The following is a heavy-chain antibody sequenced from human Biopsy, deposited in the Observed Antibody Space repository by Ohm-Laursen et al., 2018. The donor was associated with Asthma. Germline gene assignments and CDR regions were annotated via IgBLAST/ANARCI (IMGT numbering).Heavy chain of an antibody. D-gene: IGHD3-10*01. CDR2: IIPIFGTT. Sequence: PSVKVSCKASGGTFNYAITWVRQAPGQGLEWMGGIIPIFGTTNYAQKFKGRVTITADESSSTAYMELSSLRSEDTAVYYCASETGHSYGSGSEYYFDYWGLGTLVTVSS. CDR3: ASETGHSYGSGSEYYFDY. J-gene: IGHJ4*02. V-gene: IGHV1-69*13. CDR1: GGTFNYA.